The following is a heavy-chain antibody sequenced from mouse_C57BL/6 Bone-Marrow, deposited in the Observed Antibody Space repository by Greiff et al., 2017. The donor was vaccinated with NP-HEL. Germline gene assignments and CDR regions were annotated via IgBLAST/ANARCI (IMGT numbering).Heavy chain of an antibody. CDR1: GYTFTSYW. CDR3: AKSWAYY. Sequence: VQLQQPGTELVKPGASVKLSCTASGYTFTSYWMHWVKQRPGQGLEWIGIINPSTGGTNHNEMFTSQATLTVDKSSSTAYMQLSSLTSEDSAVYYCAKSWAYYGGQGTTLTVSS. CDR2: INPSTGGT. V-gene: IGHV1-53*01. J-gene: IGHJ2*01. D-gene: IGHD3-1*01.